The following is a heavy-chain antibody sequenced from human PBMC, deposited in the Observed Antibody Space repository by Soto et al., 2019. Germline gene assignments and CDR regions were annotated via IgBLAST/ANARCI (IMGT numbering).Heavy chain of an antibody. CDR2: MNPNSGNT. CDR3: ARRGQNYYDSSGYPNHGMDV. D-gene: IGHD3-22*01. Sequence: ASVKVSCKASGYTFTSYDINWVLQATGQGLEWMGWMNPNSGNTGYAQKFQGRVTMTRNTSISTAYMELSSLRSEDTAVYYCARRGQNYYDSSGYPNHGMDVWGQGTTVTVSS. CDR1: GYTFTSYD. V-gene: IGHV1-8*01. J-gene: IGHJ6*02.